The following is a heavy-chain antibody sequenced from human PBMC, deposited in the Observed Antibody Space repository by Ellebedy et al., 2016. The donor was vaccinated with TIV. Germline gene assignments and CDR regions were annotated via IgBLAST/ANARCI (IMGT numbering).Heavy chain of an antibody. Sequence: AASVKVSCKASGYTFTYRYLHWVRQAPGQALEWMGWITPFNGNTNYAQKFQDRVTITRDRSMSTAYMELSSLRSEDTAMYYCVVPGNDSSGYYYGAWGQGTLVTVSS. CDR2: ITPFNGNT. D-gene: IGHD3-22*01. CDR1: GYTFTYRY. CDR3: VVPGNDSSGYYYGA. J-gene: IGHJ5*02. V-gene: IGHV1-45*02.